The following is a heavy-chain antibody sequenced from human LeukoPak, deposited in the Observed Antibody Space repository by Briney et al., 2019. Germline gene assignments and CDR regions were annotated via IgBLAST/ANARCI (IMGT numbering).Heavy chain of an antibody. CDR1: GFTFSNAW. D-gene: IGHD3-16*02. Sequence: GGSLRLSCAASGFTFSNAWMSWVRQAPGKGLVWVSRINSDGSSTSYADSVKGRFTISTDNSKNTLYLQMNSLRAEDTAVYYCARSLSSRFSGPRRPYYFDSWGQGTLVTVSS. CDR2: INSDGSST. J-gene: IGHJ4*02. CDR3: ARSLSSRFSGPRRPYYFDS. V-gene: IGHV3-74*01.